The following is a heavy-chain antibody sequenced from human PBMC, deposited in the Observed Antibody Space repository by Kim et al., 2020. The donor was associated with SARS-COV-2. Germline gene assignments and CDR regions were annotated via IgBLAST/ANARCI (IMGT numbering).Heavy chain of an antibody. CDR3: ARGGAEVYYCDY. V-gene: IGHV1-69*01. J-gene: IGHJ4*02. D-gene: IGHD2-15*01. Sequence: YAEKLQGRVTITADESTRTADMELSSLRSEDTAVYYCARGGAEVYYCDYWGQGTLVTVSP.